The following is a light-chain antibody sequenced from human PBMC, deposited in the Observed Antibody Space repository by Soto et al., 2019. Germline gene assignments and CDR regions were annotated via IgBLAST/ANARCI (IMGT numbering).Light chain of an antibody. V-gene: IGKV1-39*01. Sequence: DIQMTQSPSSLSASVGDRVTITCRASQSISSYLNWYQQKPGKAPKLLIYGASTRATGIPDRFSGSGSGTDFTLTISRLEPEDFAVYDCQQYGDSPITFGQGTKVDIK. CDR1: QSISSY. J-gene: IGKJ1*01. CDR3: QQYGDSPIT. CDR2: GAS.